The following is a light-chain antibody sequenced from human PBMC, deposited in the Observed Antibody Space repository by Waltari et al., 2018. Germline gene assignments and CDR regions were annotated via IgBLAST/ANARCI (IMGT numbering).Light chain of an antibody. CDR1: ATDVGGYNY. Sequence: QSALTQPASVSGSPGQSITISCTGTATDVGGYNYVSWYQQHPGKAPKLIIFDVSSRPSGISNRFSGSKCGNTASLTISGVQPEDEADYYYCSFTSSSTWVFGGGTKLTVL. V-gene: IGLV2-14*03. CDR3: CSFTSSSTWV. J-gene: IGLJ3*02. CDR2: DVS.